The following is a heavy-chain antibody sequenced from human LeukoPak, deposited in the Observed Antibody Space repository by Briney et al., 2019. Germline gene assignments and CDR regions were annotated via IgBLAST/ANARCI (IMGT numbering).Heavy chain of an antibody. V-gene: IGHV3-72*01. CDR1: GFTFSDHY. CDR3: ASVRSDYYFDY. CDR2: IRNKANSYTT. D-gene: IGHD6-25*01. J-gene: IGHJ4*02. Sequence: GGSLRLSCAASGFTFSDHYMDWVRQAPGKGREWVGRIRNKANSYTTEYAASVKGRFIISRDDSKNSLYLQMNSLKTEDTAVYYCASVRSDYYFDYWGQGTLVTVSS.